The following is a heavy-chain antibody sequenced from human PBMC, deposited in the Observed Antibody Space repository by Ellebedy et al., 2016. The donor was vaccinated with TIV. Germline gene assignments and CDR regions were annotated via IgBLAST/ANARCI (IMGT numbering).Heavy chain of an antibody. J-gene: IGHJ6*02. V-gene: IGHV1-46*01. Sequence: ASVKVSCXASGYTFSNYYMHWVRQAPGQGLEWMGMINPSGGRTTYAQKFQGRVTTTRDTSASTVYLELSSLRSEDTAVYYCARVGPIVVVPAAHSAGDYYYGMDVWGQGTTVTVSS. CDR1: GYTFSNYY. D-gene: IGHD2-2*01. CDR3: ARVGPIVVVPAAHSAGDYYYGMDV. CDR2: INPSGGRT.